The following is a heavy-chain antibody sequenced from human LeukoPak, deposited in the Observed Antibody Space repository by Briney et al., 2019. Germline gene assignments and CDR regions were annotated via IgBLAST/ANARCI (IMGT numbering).Heavy chain of an antibody. D-gene: IGHD3/OR15-3a*01. CDR1: GGSFSGYY. J-gene: IGHJ6*02. CDR2: INHSGST. V-gene: IGHV4-34*01. CDR3: ARGGQQYYYYYYGMDV. Sequence: SETLSLTCAVYGGSFSGYYWSWIRQPPGKGLEWIGEINHSGSTNYNPSLKSRVTISVDTSKNQFSLKLSSVTAADTAVYYCARGGQQYYYYYYGMDVWGQGTTVTVSS.